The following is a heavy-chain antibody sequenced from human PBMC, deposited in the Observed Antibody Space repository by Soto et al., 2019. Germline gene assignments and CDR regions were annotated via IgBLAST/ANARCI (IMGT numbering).Heavy chain of an antibody. V-gene: IGHV3-30*18. CDR1: GFTFSSYG. D-gene: IGHD6-13*01. J-gene: IGHJ4*02. Sequence: QVQLVESGGGVVQPGRSLRLSCAASGFTFSSYGMHWVRQAPGKGLEWVAVISYDGSNKYYADSVKGRFTISRDNSKNTLYLQMNSLRAEDTAVYYCANPQYSSSWYPPFDDWGQGPLVTVSS. CDR2: ISYDGSNK. CDR3: ANPQYSSSWYPPFDD.